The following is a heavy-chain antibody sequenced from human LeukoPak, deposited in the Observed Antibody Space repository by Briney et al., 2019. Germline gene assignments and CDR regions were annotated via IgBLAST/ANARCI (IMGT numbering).Heavy chain of an antibody. D-gene: IGHD3-22*01. CDR1: NGSLISDGYY. Sequence: SETLSLTCTVSNGSLISDGYYWIWIRQPPGKGLECIGFIYYSGSTNYNPSLKSLVTISVDTSKNQFSLKLSSVTAADTAVYYCARARNYYDSSDYYYEGDAFDIWGQGTMVTVSS. J-gene: IGHJ3*02. CDR2: IYYSGST. CDR3: ARARNYYDSSDYYYEGDAFDI. V-gene: IGHV4-61*08.